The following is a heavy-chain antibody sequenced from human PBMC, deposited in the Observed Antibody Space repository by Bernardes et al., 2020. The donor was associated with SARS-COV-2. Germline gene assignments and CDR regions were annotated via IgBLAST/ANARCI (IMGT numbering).Heavy chain of an antibody. V-gene: IGHV3-48*01. D-gene: IGHD2-15*01. CDR2: ISNKGGNI. J-gene: IGHJ4*02. Sequence: GGSLRLSCASSGFTFNTYSMNWVRQAPGKGLEWVSHISNKGGNIYYADSVKGRFTISRDNAKNSVFLQMNSLRAEDTAVYYCARDTRWHFDYWGQGTLVTVSS. CDR1: GFTFNTYS. CDR3: ARDTRWHFDY.